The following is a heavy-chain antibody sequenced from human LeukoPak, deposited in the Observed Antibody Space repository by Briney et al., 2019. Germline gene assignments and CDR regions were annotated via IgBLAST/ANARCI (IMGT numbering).Heavy chain of an antibody. CDR3: ARGVRYGDKNWFDP. D-gene: IGHD4-23*01. Sequence: SETLSLTCTVSGGSISSYYWSWVRQPPGKGLEWIGYIYYSGSTNYNPSLKSRVTISVDTSKNQFSLKLSSVTAADTAVYYCARGVRYGDKNWFDPWGQGTLVTVSS. CDR2: IYYSGST. J-gene: IGHJ5*02. CDR1: GGSISSYY. V-gene: IGHV4-59*01.